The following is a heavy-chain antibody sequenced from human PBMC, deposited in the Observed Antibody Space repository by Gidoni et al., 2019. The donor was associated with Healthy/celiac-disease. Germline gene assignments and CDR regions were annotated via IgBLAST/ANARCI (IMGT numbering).Heavy chain of an antibody. CDR3: ARGHYGGGYYDSLWEY. Sequence: QVQLVQSGAEVTKPGSSVKVYCEASGGTFRSYAISWGRQAPGQGLEWMGGIIPIFGTATYAQKFQGRVTITADKSTSTAYMELSSLRSEDTAVYYCARGHYGGGYYDSLWEYWGQGTLVTVSS. D-gene: IGHD3-22*01. CDR1: GGTFRSYA. CDR2: IIPIFGTA. V-gene: IGHV1-69*06. J-gene: IGHJ4*02.